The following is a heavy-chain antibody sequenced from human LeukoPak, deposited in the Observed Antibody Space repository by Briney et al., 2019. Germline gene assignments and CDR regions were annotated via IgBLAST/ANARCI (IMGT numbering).Heavy chain of an antibody. Sequence: ASVKVSCKASGGTFSSYAISWVRQAPGQGLEWMGGIIPIFGTANYAQKFQGRVTITADESTSTAYMELSSLRSEDTAVHYCARVNYDILTGFGYWGQGTLVTVSS. J-gene: IGHJ4*02. D-gene: IGHD3-9*01. CDR3: ARVNYDILTGFGY. CDR1: GGTFSSYA. CDR2: IIPIFGTA. V-gene: IGHV1-69*13.